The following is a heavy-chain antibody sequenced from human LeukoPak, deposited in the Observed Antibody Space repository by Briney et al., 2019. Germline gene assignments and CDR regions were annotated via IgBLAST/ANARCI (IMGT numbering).Heavy chain of an antibody. CDR1: GYTFTSYY. J-gene: IGHJ6*02. CDR2: INPSGGTT. V-gene: IGHV1-46*01. Sequence: GASVKVSCKASGYTFTSYYMHWVRQAPGQGLEWMGIINPSGGTTSYAQKFQGRVTMTRDTSTSTVYMELSSLRSEDTAVYYCARFWSGYFYGMDVWGQGTTVTVSS. CDR3: ARFWSGYFYGMDV. D-gene: IGHD3-3*01.